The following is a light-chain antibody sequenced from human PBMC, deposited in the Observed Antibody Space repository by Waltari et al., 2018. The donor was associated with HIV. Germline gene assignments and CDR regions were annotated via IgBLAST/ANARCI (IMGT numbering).Light chain of an antibody. J-gene: IGLJ2*01. CDR3: AAWDDSLNAV. V-gene: IGLV1-44*01. Sequence: QSVLTPPPSASGTPGQRVTISCSGSNSNIATNTVNWYQKLPGTAPKLLIYSNSLRPSGVPDRFSGSKSGSSASLAISGLQSEDEADYYCAAWDDSLNAVFGGGTKLTVL. CDR2: SNS. CDR1: NSNIATNT.